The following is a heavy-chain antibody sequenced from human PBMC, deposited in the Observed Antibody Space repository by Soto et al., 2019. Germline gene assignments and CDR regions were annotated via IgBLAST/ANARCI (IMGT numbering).Heavy chain of an antibody. D-gene: IGHD3-3*01. Sequence: GGSLRLSCAAAGFTFSSYVMHWVRQAPGKGLEWVAVISYDGSNKYYADSVKGRFTISRDNSKNTPYLQMNSLRAEDMAVYYCASEAALGFLEWPLDYYYYMDVWGKGTTVTVSS. CDR1: GFTFSSYV. J-gene: IGHJ6*03. CDR3: ASEAALGFLEWPLDYYYYMDV. V-gene: IGHV3-30*03. CDR2: ISYDGSNK.